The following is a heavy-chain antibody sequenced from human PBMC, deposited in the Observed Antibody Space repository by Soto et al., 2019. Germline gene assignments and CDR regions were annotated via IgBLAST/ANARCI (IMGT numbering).Heavy chain of an antibody. CDR1: GFTFSSYA. CDR2: ISSTGRST. V-gene: IGHV3-23*01. D-gene: IGHD7-27*01. Sequence: EVQLLESGGGLVQPGGSLRLSCAASGFTFSSYAMSWVRQAPGKGLQWVSGISSTGRSTYYADSVKGRFTISRENSKNTLYLQMNSLRAEDTAVYYCAKDGGPPGTGDWYFDLWGRGTLVTVSS. J-gene: IGHJ2*01. CDR3: AKDGGPPGTGDWYFDL.